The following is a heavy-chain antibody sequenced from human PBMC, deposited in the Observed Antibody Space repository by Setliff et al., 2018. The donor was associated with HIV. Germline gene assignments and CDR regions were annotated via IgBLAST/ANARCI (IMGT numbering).Heavy chain of an antibody. Sequence: PSETLSLTCTVSGGSISRGSFYWGWFRQPPGEGPEWIGSIYYSGTTYSAQSLETRLTISVDTSTNQFSLKLTSVTAADTAMYFCAGDSGYPSNWFDPWGQGILVTVSS. CDR1: GGSISRGSFY. J-gene: IGHJ5*02. V-gene: IGHV4-39*02. CDR3: AGDSGYPSNWFDP. D-gene: IGHD3-22*01. CDR2: IYYSGTT.